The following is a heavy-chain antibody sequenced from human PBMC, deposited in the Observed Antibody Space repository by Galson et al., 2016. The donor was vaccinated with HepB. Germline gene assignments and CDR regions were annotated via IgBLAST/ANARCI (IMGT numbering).Heavy chain of an antibody. J-gene: IGHJ4*02. D-gene: IGHD3-22*01. V-gene: IGHV3-30*02. CDR3: AKSAYSGHYYAMGGY. Sequence: YADSVKGRFTISRDNSKNTVFLQMNSLRVDDTAVYYCAKSAYSGHYYAMGGYWGQGTLVTVSS.